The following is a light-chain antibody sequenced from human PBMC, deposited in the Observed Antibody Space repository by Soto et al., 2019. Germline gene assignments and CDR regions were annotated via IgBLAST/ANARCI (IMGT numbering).Light chain of an antibody. CDR2: DAS. Sequence: EIVLTQSAGTLSLSPWDRATLFCRASQSVSSNYLAWYQQTPGQAPRLLIYDASSRATGIPDRFRGSGSGTDFTLTISRLEPEDFAVYYCQQYGSSPGTFGGGTKVDIK. J-gene: IGKJ4*01. CDR3: QQYGSSPGT. CDR1: QSVSSNY. V-gene: IGKV3-20*01.